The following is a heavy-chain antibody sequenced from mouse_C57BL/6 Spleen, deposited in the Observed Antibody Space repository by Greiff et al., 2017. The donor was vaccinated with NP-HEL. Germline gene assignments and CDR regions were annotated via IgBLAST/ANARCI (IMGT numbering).Heavy chain of an antibody. CDR3: TTFSHDYGSPFDY. Sequence: EVQLQQSGAELVRPGASVKLSCTASGFNIKDDYMHWVKQRPEQGLEWIGWIDPENGDTEYASKFQGKATITADTSSNTAYLQLSSLTSEDTAVYYCTTFSHDYGSPFDYWGQGTTLTVSS. CDR2: IDPENGDT. D-gene: IGHD1-1*01. J-gene: IGHJ2*01. CDR1: GFNIKDDY. V-gene: IGHV14-4*01.